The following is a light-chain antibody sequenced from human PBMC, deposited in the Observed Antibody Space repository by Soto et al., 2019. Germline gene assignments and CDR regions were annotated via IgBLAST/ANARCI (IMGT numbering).Light chain of an antibody. J-gene: IGKJ5*01. CDR3: QQRSNWPSIT. CDR2: GAS. CDR1: QSVSSN. Sequence: EIVMTQSPATLSVSPGERATLSCRASQSVSSNLAWYLQKPGQAPRLLIYGASTRATGIPARFSGSGSGTDFTLTISSLEPEDFAVYYCQQRSNWPSITFGQGTRLEIK. V-gene: IGKV3-15*01.